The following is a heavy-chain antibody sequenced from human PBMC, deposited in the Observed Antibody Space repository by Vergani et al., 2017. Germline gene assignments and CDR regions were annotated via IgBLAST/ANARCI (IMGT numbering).Heavy chain of an antibody. CDR1: GFTFSSYA. CDR2: IWYDGSNK. D-gene: IGHD4-17*01. CDR3: ASEAVTSFDY. Sequence: VQLLESGGGLVQPGGSLRLSCAASGFTFSSYAMSWVRQAPGKGLEWVAVIWYDGSNKYYADSVKGRFTISRDNSKNTLYLQMNSLRAEDTAVYYCASEAVTSFDYWGQGTLVTVSS. V-gene: IGHV3-33*08. J-gene: IGHJ4*02.